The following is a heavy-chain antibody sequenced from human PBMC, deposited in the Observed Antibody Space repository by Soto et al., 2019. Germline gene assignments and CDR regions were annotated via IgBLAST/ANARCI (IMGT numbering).Heavy chain of an antibody. Sequence: HPGGSLRLSCAASGYSITNHGMHWVRQAPGKGLEWVALIWSHGTDQYYADSVKGRFTVSRDTSRNTVFLQMNSLRADDTARYYCGKDIRSGSIDYWGQGTLVTVSS. CDR1: GYSITNHG. CDR2: IWSHGTDQ. D-gene: IGHD1-1*01. V-gene: IGHV3-33*06. J-gene: IGHJ4*02. CDR3: GKDIRSGSIDY.